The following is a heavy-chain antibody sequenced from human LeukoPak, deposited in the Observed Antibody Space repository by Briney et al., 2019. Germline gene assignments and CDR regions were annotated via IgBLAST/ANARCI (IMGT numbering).Heavy chain of an antibody. Sequence: GASVKVSCKASGYTFTGYYMHWVRQAPGQGLEWMGWINPNSGGTNYAQKFQGRVTMTRDTSISTAYMELSRLRSDDTAVYYCARVKVGIVVVPAAIYWFDPWGQGTLVTVSS. V-gene: IGHV1-2*02. CDR2: INPNSGGT. CDR3: ARVKVGIVVVPAAIYWFDP. J-gene: IGHJ5*02. D-gene: IGHD2-2*01. CDR1: GYTFTGYY.